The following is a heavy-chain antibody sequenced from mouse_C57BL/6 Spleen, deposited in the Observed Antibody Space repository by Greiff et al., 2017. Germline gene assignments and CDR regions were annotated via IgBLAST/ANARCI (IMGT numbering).Heavy chain of an antibody. V-gene: IGHV1-81*01. CDR3: ARYGVYAMDY. Sequence: VQLQQSGAELARPGASVKLSCKASGYTFTSYGISWVKQRTGQGLEWIGEIYPRSGNTYYNEKFKGKATLPADKSSSTAYMELRSLTSEDSAVYFCARYGVYAMDYWGQGTSVTVSS. J-gene: IGHJ4*01. CDR2: IYPRSGNT. D-gene: IGHD1-1*01. CDR1: GYTFTSYG.